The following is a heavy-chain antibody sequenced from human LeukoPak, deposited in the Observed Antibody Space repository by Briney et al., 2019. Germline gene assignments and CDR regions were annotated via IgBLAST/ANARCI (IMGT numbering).Heavy chain of an antibody. CDR3: ARDGPYDSSGYFDY. CDR2: ISSSGSTI. CDR1: GFTFSSYE. D-gene: IGHD3-22*01. J-gene: IGHJ4*02. Sequence: GGSLRLSCAASGFTFSSYEMNWVRQAPGNGLEWVSYISSSGSTIYYADSVKGRFTISRDNAKNALYLQMNSLRAEDTAVYYCARDGPYDSSGYFDYWGQGTLVTVSS. V-gene: IGHV3-48*03.